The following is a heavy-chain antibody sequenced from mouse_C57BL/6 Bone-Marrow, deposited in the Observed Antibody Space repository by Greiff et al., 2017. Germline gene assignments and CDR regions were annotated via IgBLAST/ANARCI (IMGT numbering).Heavy chain of an antibody. CDR3: AAQLRLVGLCYAMDY. D-gene: IGHD3-2*02. CDR2: IWRGGST. V-gene: IGHV2-5*01. J-gene: IGHJ4*01. Sequence: QVQLQQSGPGLVQPSQSLSITCTVSGFSLTSYGVHWVRQSPGKGLEWLGVIWRGGSTDYNAAFMSRLSITKDNSKSQVFFKMNSLQADDTAIYYCAAQLRLVGLCYAMDYWGQGTSVTVSS. CDR1: GFSLTSYG.